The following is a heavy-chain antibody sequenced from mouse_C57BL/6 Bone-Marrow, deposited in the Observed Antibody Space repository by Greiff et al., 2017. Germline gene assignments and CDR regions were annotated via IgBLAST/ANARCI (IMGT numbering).Heavy chain of an antibody. CDR2: INPYNGGT. CDR3: ARRSGYYYGSSYGFAY. CDR1: GYTFTDYY. Sequence: EVQLQQSGPELVKPGASVKMSCKASGYTFTDYYMNWVKQSHGKSLEWIGVINPYNGGTSYNQKFKGKATLTVDKSSSTAYRELNSLTSEDSAVYYCARRSGYYYGSSYGFAYWGQGTLVTVSA. D-gene: IGHD1-1*01. J-gene: IGHJ3*01. V-gene: IGHV1-19*01.